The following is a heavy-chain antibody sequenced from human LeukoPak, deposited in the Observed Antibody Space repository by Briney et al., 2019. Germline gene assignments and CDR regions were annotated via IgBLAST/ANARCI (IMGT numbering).Heavy chain of an antibody. J-gene: IGHJ6*03. CDR1: GFTFSSYW. V-gene: IGHV3-7*01. D-gene: IGHD3-3*01. CDR2: IKQDGSEK. Sequence: GGSLRLSCAASGFTFSSYWMSWVRQAPGKGLEWVANIKQDGSEKYYVDSVKGRFAISRDNAKNSLYLQMNSLRAEDTAVYYCARDTLLGVVISPEYYMDVWGKGTTVTVSS. CDR3: ARDTLLGVVISPEYYMDV.